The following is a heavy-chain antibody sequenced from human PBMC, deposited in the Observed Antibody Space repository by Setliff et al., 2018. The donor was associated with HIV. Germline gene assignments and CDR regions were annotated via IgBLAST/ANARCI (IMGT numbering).Heavy chain of an antibody. V-gene: IGHV3-21*01. D-gene: IGHD3-22*01. CDR1: GFTFTSHS. CDR2: ISGSGTYT. CDR3: VRSLSGNSSTYYWAFDF. J-gene: IGHJ4*02. Sequence: GESLKISCVTSGFTFTSHSMNWVRLRPGKGLEWVASISGSGTYTHYADSVRGRFTVSRGHAKNSLWLQLDSLKVEDTALYFCVRSLSGNSSTYYWAFDFWGQGAPVTVSS.